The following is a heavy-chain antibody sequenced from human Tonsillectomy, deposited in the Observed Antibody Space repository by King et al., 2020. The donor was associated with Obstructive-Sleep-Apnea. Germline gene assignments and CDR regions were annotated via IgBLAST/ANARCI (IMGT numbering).Heavy chain of an antibody. CDR1: GFTFSSYS. CDR2: ISSSSSTI. D-gene: IGHD5-18*01. J-gene: IGHJ6*02. Sequence: VQLVQSGGGLVQPGGSLRLSCAASGFTFSSYSMNWVRQAPGKGLEWVSYISSSSSTIYYADSVKGRFTISRDHAKNSLYLQMNSLRAEDTAVYYCAEDSNYYYYGMDVWGQGTTVTVSS. CDR3: AEDSNYYYYGMDV. V-gene: IGHV3-48*01.